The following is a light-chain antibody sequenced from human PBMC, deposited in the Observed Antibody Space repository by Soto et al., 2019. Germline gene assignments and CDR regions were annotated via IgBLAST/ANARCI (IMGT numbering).Light chain of an antibody. CDR1: QSIHTS. J-gene: IGKJ1*01. CDR3: RRYNIWPWT. V-gene: IGKV3D-15*01. CDR2: DST. Sequence: TQSPATLSLSPGERATLSCRASQSIHTSLAWYQQKPGHPPRLVVYDSTLRANGVPDRFGGSGSGTEFTLTIRSLQPEAFALYSCRRYNIWPWTFGQGTKVDIK.